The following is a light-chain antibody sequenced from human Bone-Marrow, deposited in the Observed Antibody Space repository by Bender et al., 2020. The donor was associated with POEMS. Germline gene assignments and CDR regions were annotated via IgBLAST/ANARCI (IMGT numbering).Light chain of an antibody. CDR1: SSDVGGYNY. V-gene: IGLV2-14*01. Sequence: QSALTQPASVSGSPGQSITISCTGTSSDVGGYNYVSWYQQHPGKAPKIMIYEVSNRPSGVSNRFSGPTAPTASLTISGLQAEDEAVYFCSSYTNISSWVFGGGTDLTVL. J-gene: IGLJ3*02. CDR3: SSYTNISSWV. CDR2: EVS.